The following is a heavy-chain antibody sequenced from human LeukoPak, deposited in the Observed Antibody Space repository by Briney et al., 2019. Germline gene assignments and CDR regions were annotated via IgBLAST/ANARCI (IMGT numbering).Heavy chain of an antibody. D-gene: IGHD2-2*01. J-gene: IGHJ4*02. CDR2: IGGSGSVT. V-gene: IGHV3-23*01. CDR3: VKGGPRAQLVDF. CDR1: GFTFSSYS. Sequence: PGGSLRLSCAASGFTFSSYSMGWVRRAPGKGLEWVSSIGGSGSVTYYTDSVRGRFTLSRDNSENTVYRQMNSLRAEDTAVYYCVKGGPRAQLVDFWGQGTLVTVSS.